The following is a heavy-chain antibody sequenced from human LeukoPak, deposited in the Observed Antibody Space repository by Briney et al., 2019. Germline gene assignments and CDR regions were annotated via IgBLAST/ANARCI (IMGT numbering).Heavy chain of an antibody. D-gene: IGHD3-10*01. CDR2: IIPILGIA. Sequence: SVKVSCKASGGTFSSYAISWVRQAPGQGLEWMGRIIPILGIANYAQKFQGRVTITADKSTSTAYMELSSLRSEDTAVYYCAREGYGSGKTMSAVDYWGQGTLVTVSS. CDR1: GGTFSSYA. V-gene: IGHV1-69*04. CDR3: AREGYGSGKTMSAVDY. J-gene: IGHJ4*02.